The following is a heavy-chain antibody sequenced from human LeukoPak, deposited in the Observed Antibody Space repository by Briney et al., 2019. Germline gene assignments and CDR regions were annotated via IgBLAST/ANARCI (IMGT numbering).Heavy chain of an antibody. V-gene: IGHV4-30-4*08. Sequence: SETLSLTCTVSGGSISSGDYYWSRIRQPPGTGLEWTGYIYYSGSTYYNPSLQSRVTISVDTSKNQFSLKLSSVTAADTAVYYCARGTLDSGSYYFDYWGQGTLVTVSS. J-gene: IGHJ4*02. D-gene: IGHD1-26*01. CDR3: ARGTLDSGSYYFDY. CDR1: GGSISSGDYY. CDR2: IYYSGST.